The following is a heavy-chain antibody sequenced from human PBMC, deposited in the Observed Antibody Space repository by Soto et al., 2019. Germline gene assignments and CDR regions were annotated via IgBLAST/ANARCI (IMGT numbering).Heavy chain of an antibody. CDR2: IIPIFGTA. CDR3: ASGVVRGVISDYYYGMDV. V-gene: IGHV1-69*12. D-gene: IGHD3-10*01. J-gene: IGHJ6*02. CDR1: GGTFSSYA. Sequence: QVQLVQSGAEVKKPGSSVKVSCKASGGTFSSYAISWVRQAPGQGLEWMGGIIPIFGTANYAQKFQGRVTLTADEATSTAYMELSSLRSEDTAVYYCASGVVRGVISDYYYGMDVWGQGATVTVSS.